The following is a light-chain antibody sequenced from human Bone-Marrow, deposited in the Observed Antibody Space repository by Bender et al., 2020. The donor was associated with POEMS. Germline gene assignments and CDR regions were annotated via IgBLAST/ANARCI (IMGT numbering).Light chain of an antibody. CDR2: EVS. J-gene: IGLJ1*01. CDR3: SSTYV. Sequence: QSVLTQPASVSGSPGQSISISCGGSSSEVRSYTLVSWFQQHPGEAPKLMIYEVSKRPSGVSNRFSGAKSGNTASLTISGLLAEDEADYYCSSTYVFGTGTKVTVL. V-gene: IGLV2-23*02. CDR1: SSEVRSYTL.